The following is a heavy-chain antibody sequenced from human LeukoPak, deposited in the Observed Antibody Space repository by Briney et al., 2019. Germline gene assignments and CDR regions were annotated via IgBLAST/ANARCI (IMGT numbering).Heavy chain of an antibody. D-gene: IGHD2-2*01. J-gene: IGHJ4*02. V-gene: IGHV4-34*01. CDR1: GGSFSGYY. Sequence: SETLSLTCAVYGGSFSGYYWSWIRQPPGKGLEWIGEINHSGSTNYNPSLKSRVTISVDTSKNQFSLELSSVTAADTAVYYCARLRNCSSTSCYFDYWGQGTLVTVSS. CDR2: INHSGST. CDR3: ARLRNCSSTSCYFDY.